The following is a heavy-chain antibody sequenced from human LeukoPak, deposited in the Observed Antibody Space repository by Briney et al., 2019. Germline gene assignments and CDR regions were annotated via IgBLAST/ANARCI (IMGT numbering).Heavy chain of an antibody. CDR1: GFSITTND. J-gene: IGHJ4*02. CDR2: IYISGIT. D-gene: IGHD3-10*01. CDR3: AKRSPPY. Sequence: GGSLRLSCTASGFSITTNDMNWVRQAPGKGPEWVALIYISGITKYADSVQGRFTISRDNSKSTLYLQMNSLRAEDTAVYYCAKRSPPYWGQGTLVTVSS. V-gene: IGHV3-66*04.